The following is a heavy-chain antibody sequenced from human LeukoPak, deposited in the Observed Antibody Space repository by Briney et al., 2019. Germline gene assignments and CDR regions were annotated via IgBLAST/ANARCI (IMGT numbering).Heavy chain of an antibody. CDR1: GGSISSGSYY. J-gene: IGHJ4*02. CDR2: IDHGGST. V-gene: IGHV4-61*01. Sequence: PSETLSLTCTVSGGSISSGSYYWTWIRQPPGKGLEWIGYIDHGGSTNYNPSLRSRVSISSDTSKIQFSLELTSVTAADTAVYYCARLKATVSIHAYFDSWGQGTLVTVSS. D-gene: IGHD4-17*01. CDR3: ARLKATVSIHAYFDS.